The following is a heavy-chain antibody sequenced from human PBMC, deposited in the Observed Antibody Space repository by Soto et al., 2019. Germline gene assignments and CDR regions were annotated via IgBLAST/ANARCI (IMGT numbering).Heavy chain of an antibody. CDR3: AGTLRSSSFDY. J-gene: IGHJ4*02. CDR1: GFTVSNNY. CDR2: ISSGGGT. V-gene: IGHV3-53*02. D-gene: IGHD6-6*01. Sequence: EVQMVQTGGGLIQPWGSLRLSCAASGFTVSNNYMAWVRQAPGKGLGWVSVISSGGGTYYADSVRGRFTISRDSFSNTLFLQMDSLRADDTAVYYCAGTLRSSSFDYWGQGTLFTVSS.